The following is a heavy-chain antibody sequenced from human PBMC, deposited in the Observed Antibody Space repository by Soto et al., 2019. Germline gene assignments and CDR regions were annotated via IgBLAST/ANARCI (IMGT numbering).Heavy chain of an antibody. CDR2: FDPEDGET. CDR1: GYTLTELS. Sequence: ASVKVSSKVSGYTLTELSMHWVRQAPGKGLEWMGGFDPEDGETIYAQKFQGRVTMTRDTSTSTVYMELSSLRSEDTAVYYCARFAPSSVDYWGQGTLVTVSS. J-gene: IGHJ4*02. V-gene: IGHV1-24*01. CDR3: ARFAPSSVDY. D-gene: IGHD6-6*01.